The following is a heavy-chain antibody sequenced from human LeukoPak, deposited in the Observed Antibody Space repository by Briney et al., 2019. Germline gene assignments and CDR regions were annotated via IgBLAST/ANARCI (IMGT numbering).Heavy chain of an antibody. CDR2: ISSSGSYI. D-gene: IGHD2-2*01. CDR3: ARDQDCSSTSCPPPGAFDI. J-gene: IGHJ3*02. V-gene: IGHV3-21*01. CDR1: GFTFSSYS. Sequence: GGSLGLSCAASGFTFSSYSMNWVRQAPGKGLEWVSSISSSGSYIYYADSVKGRFTISRDNAKNSLYLQMNSLRAEDTAVYYCARDQDCSSTSCPPPGAFDIWGQGAMVTVSS.